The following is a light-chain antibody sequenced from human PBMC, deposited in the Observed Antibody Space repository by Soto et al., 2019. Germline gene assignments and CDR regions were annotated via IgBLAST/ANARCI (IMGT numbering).Light chain of an antibody. CDR1: HSLLHITGETF. J-gene: IGKJ5*01. Sequence: DVLMSPTPLSLSVSPGHPASISCKSSHSLLHITGETFLFWYLQKPGQSKQLLIYEVYTRVSGVKDRFSGSGSGTDFTLEIRRVETDDVGIYYCMKSTQLHPNFGNGPRLELK. CDR2: EVY. V-gene: IGKV2D-29*02. CDR3: MKSTQLHPN.